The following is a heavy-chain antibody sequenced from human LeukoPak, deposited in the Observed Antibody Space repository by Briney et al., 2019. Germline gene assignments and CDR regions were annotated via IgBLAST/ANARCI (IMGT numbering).Heavy chain of an antibody. J-gene: IGHJ4*02. CDR2: IKQDGSEK. Sequence: GGSLRLSCAASGFTFSSYWMTWVRQAPGKGLEWVANIKQDGSEKYYVDSVKGRFTISRDNAKNSLSLQMNSLRAEDTAVYYCAREWVVAQHDYWGQGTLVTVSS. CDR1: GFTFSSYW. D-gene: IGHD2-15*01. CDR3: AREWVVAQHDY. V-gene: IGHV3-7*01.